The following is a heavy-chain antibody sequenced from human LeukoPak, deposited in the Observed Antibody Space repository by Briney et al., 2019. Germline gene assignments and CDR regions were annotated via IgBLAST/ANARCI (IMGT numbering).Heavy chain of an antibody. CDR3: ARGWPGGAVYY. V-gene: IGHV4-34*01. Sequence: SETLSLTCAVYGGSFSGYYWSWIRQPAGNGLEWIGEINHSGSTNYNPSLKSRVTISVDTSKNQFSLKLSSVTAADTAVYYCARGWPGGAVYYWGQGTLVTVSS. J-gene: IGHJ4*02. CDR2: INHSGST. D-gene: IGHD3-16*01. CDR1: GGSFSGYY.